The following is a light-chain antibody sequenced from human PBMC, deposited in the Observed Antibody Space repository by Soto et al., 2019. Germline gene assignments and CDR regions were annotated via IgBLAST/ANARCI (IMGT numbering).Light chain of an antibody. V-gene: IGKV3-20*01. Sequence: EIVLTQSPGTLSLSPGERATLSCRARQSVSSSYLAWYQQKPGQAPRLLIYGASSRAPGIPDRFSGSGSWTNFTLTISSLEPEDFAVYYCQQYGSSPGTFGQGTKVEIK. CDR3: QQYGSSPGT. CDR1: QSVSSSY. J-gene: IGKJ1*01. CDR2: GAS.